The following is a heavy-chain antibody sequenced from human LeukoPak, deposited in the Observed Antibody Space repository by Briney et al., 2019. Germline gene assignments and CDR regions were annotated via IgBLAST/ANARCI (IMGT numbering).Heavy chain of an antibody. Sequence: PGGSLRLSCAASGFTFSSYSMNWVRQAPGKGLEWVSYISSSSSTIYYADSVKGRFTISRDNAKNSLYLHMNSLRAEDTAVYYCARALVATIDDYWGQGTLVTVSS. V-gene: IGHV3-48*01. J-gene: IGHJ4*02. CDR3: ARALVATIDDY. CDR2: ISSSSSTI. D-gene: IGHD5-12*01. CDR1: GFTFSSYS.